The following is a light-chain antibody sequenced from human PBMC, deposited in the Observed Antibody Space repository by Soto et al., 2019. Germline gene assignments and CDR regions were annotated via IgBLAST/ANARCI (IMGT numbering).Light chain of an antibody. Sequence: QSALTQPPSVSGSPGQSVTIPCTGTTSDFNKYDRVSWYQQPPGTAPKLLFYEDTRRPSGVPTRFSGSKSGNAASLTISGLQAEDEADYYCAFYTTSSTWMFGGGTKLTVL. J-gene: IGLJ3*02. CDR3: AFYTTSSTWM. V-gene: IGLV2-18*01. CDR1: TSDFNKYDR. CDR2: EDT.